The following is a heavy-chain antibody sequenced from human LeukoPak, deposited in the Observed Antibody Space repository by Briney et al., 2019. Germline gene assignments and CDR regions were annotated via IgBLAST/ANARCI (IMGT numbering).Heavy chain of an antibody. J-gene: IGHJ6*03. CDR1: GGSFSGYY. CDR2: INHSGST. CDR3: ARGKSLYYYYYMDV. V-gene: IGHV4-34*01. Sequence: SETLSLTCAVYGGSFSGYYWSWIRQPPGKGLEWIGEINHSGSTNYNPSLKSRVTISVDTSKNQSSLKLSSVTAADTAVYYCARGKSLYYYYYMDVWGKGTTVTVSS.